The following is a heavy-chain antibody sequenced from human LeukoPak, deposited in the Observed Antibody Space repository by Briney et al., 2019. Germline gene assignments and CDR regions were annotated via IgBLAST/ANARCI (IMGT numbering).Heavy chain of an antibody. D-gene: IGHD3-22*01. CDR1: GFTFSSYG. CDR3: AGGRDSIQLYFDS. CDR2: ISGSGGST. J-gene: IGHJ4*02. Sequence: PGGSLRLSCAASGFTFSSYGMHWVRQAPGKGLEWVSAISGSGGSTYYADSVKGRFTISRDNAKNTLYLQINNLRAEDTAVYYCAGGRDSIQLYFDSWGQGTLVTVSS. V-gene: IGHV3-23*01.